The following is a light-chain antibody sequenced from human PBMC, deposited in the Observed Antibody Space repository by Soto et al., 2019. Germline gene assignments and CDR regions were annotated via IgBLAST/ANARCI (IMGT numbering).Light chain of an antibody. CDR3: QQYNNWPPGT. CDR2: DTS. J-gene: IGKJ2*01. Sequence: ETMMTQSPATLSVSPGERATLSCRASQSVSSNVAWYQQKPGQAPRIVIYDTSIRATGIPARFSGSGSGTDFTLTITSLQSEDSALYFCQQYNNWPPGTFGHGTKLEIK. V-gene: IGKV3-15*01. CDR1: QSVSSN.